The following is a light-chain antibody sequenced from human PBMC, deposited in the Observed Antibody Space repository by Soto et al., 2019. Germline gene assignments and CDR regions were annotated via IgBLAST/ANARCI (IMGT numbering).Light chain of an antibody. CDR1: QSVYNNY. J-gene: IGKJ4*01. V-gene: IGKV3-20*01. Sequence: EIVLTQSPGTLSLSPGEGATLSCRASQSVYNNYLAWYQQKPGQAPRLLISGASIRATGIPDRFSGSGSGTDFTLTISRLESEDFVLYYCQHPPTSFGGGTKVEI. CDR3: QHPPTS. CDR2: GAS.